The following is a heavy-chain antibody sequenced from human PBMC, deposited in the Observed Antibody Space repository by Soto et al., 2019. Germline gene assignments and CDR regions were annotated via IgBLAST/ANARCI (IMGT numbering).Heavy chain of an antibody. J-gene: IGHJ6*02. CDR2: ISGSGGST. D-gene: IGHD4-4*01. Sequence: VRLSCAASGFTFSSYAMRCGRQAPGKGLEWDSTISGSGGSTYYADSVKGRFTISRDNSKNTLYLQMNSLRAEDTAVYYCAKDRHYSNRYYGLAVSTQRTTDPVSS. V-gene: IGHV3-23*01. CDR1: GFTFSSYA. CDR3: AKDRHYSNRYYGLAV.